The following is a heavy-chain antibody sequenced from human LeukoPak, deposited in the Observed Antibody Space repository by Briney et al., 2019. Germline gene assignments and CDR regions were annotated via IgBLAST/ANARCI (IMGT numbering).Heavy chain of an antibody. V-gene: IGHV3-23*01. CDR2: ISGSGGST. Sequence: GGSLRLSCAASGFTFSSYAMSWVRQAPGKGLEWVSAISGSGGSTYYADPVKGRFTISRDNSKNTLYLQMNSLRAEDTAVYYCAKDSDVEMATIFCLWGQGTLVTVSS. J-gene: IGHJ4*02. CDR3: AKDSDVEMATIFCL. CDR1: GFTFSSYA. D-gene: IGHD5-24*01.